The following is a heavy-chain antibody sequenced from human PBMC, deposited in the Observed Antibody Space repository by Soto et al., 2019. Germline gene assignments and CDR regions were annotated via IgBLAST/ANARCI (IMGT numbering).Heavy chain of an antibody. CDR3: AKFLLAAAGLWNYYYYYMDV. V-gene: IGHV3-23*01. Sequence: GGSLRLSCAASGFTFSSYAMSWVRQAPGKGLEWVSAISGSGGSTYYADSVKGRFTISRDNSKNTLYLQMNGLRAEDTAVYYCAKFLLAAAGLWNYYYYYMDVWGKGTTVTVSS. CDR2: ISGSGGST. D-gene: IGHD6-13*01. J-gene: IGHJ6*03. CDR1: GFTFSSYA.